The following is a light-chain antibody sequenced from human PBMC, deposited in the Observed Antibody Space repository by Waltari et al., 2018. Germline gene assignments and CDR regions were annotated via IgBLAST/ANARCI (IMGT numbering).Light chain of an antibody. CDR1: STDIGTYNV. J-gene: IGLJ2*01. Sequence: QSALTPPASVSGSPGQSITISCTGSSTDIGTYNVVSWYQHHPGKAPKLIIYGVTNRPSVVSNRFSGSKSGNTASLTISGRQTEDEADYYCCSYAGSMVFGGGTKLTVL. V-gene: IGLV2-23*02. CDR3: CSYAGSMV. CDR2: GVT.